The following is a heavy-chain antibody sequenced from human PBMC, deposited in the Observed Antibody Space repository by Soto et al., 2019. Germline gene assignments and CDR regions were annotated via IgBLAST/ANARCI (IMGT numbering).Heavy chain of an antibody. V-gene: IGHV1-69*01. Sequence: QVQLVQSGAEVKKPGSSVKVSCKASGGTFSSYAISWVRQSPGQGREWMGGIIPIFGKANYAQKFQGRVTITADESTSTAYMELSSLRSEDTAVYYCARGGRLGVQVRPFDPWGQGTLVTVSS. CDR2: IIPIFGKA. CDR1: GGTFSSYA. J-gene: IGHJ5*02. D-gene: IGHD3-16*01. CDR3: ARGGRLGVQVRPFDP.